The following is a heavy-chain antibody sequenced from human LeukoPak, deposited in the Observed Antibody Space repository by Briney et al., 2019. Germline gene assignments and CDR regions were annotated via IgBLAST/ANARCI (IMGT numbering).Heavy chain of an antibody. CDR3: AKDRSSDPSHISSWYPFFDY. D-gene: IGHD6-13*01. CDR1: GFTFDDYA. V-gene: IGHV3-9*03. Sequence: PGGSLRLSCVASGFTFDDYAMHWVRQVPGKGLEWVSGISWNGDSVGYADSVKGRFTISRDNAKNSLYLQMNSLRAEDMVLYYCAKDRSSDPSHISSWYPFFDYWGQGTLVTVSS. CDR2: ISWNGDSV. J-gene: IGHJ4*02.